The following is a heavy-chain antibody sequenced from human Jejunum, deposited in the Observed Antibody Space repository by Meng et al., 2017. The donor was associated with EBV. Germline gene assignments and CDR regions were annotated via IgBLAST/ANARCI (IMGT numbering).Heavy chain of an antibody. CDR3: AREGVDTAGWFDT. V-gene: IGHV1-3*01. J-gene: IGHJ5*02. Sequence: QVRRGMFRAELKRPGASVKVSCKASRFILNDYVIHWVRQATAQRLEWVGYIDAGHGNTIYSQNFQGRVSIVRDPSANTAYMELSSLMSEDTSVYYCAREGVDTAGWFDTWGQGTLVTVSS. D-gene: IGHD6-25*01. CDR1: RFILNDYV. CDR2: IDAGHGNT.